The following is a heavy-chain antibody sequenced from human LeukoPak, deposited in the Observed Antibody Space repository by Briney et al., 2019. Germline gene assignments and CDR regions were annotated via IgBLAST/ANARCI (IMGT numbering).Heavy chain of an antibody. J-gene: IGHJ4*02. CDR1: GFTFNNFG. V-gene: IGHV3-30*03. D-gene: IGHD3-22*01. Sequence: PGMSLRLSCAASGFTFNNFGMHWARQAPGKGLEWVSVISYSGGVQFYADSVKGRFTISRDDSKNAVYLQMNSLRVEDTAIYYCARSPRDSRDWTGTLDYWGQGALVTVSS. CDR3: ARSPRDSRDWTGTLDY. CDR2: ISYSGGVQ.